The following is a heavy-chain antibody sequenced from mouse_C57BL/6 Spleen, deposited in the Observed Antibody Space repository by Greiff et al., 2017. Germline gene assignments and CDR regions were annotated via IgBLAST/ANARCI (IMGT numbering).Heavy chain of an antibody. Sequence: VQLQQSGAELVRPGASVKLSCTASGFNIKDYYMHWVKQRPEQGLEWIGRIDPEDGDTEYAPKFQGKATMTAATSSNTAYLQLSSLTSEDTAVYYCTTELSNFDVWGTGTTVTVSS. J-gene: IGHJ1*03. CDR3: TTELSNFDV. CDR1: GFNIKDYY. CDR2: IDPEDGDT. V-gene: IGHV14-1*01. D-gene: IGHD2-12*01.